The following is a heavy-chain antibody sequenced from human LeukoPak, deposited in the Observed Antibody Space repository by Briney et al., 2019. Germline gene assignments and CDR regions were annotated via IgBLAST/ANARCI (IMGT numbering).Heavy chain of an antibody. CDR2: IYHTGSA. J-gene: IGHJ4*02. CDR3: ARYCTSTTCIIRGFDY. V-gene: IGHV4-38-2*01. Sequence: SETLSLTCSVSGYSFTSGHYWGWIRQPPGKGLEWIANIYHTGSAHYNPSLKSRVTISVDTSKNQFSLKLSSVTDADTAVYYCARYCTSTTCIIRGFDYWGQGTLVTVSS. D-gene: IGHD2-2*01. CDR1: GYSFTSGHY.